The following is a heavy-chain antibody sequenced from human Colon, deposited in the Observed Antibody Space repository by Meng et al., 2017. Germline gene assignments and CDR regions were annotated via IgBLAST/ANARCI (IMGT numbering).Heavy chain of an antibody. Sequence: PVGPLMLSCAASGSTPGARWILWLRQAPGKGLVGIARICVDETATTYADSVKGRFTISRDNAKNTLYLQMNSLRAEDTAVYYCARSGYHNGYDYWGQGTLVTVSS. D-gene: IGHD6-25*01. V-gene: IGHV3-74*01. J-gene: IGHJ4*02. CDR1: GSTPGARW. CDR3: ARSGYHNGYDY. CDR2: ICVDETAT.